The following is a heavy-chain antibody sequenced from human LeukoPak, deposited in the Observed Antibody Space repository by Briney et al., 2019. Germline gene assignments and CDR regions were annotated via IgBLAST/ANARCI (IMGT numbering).Heavy chain of an antibody. V-gene: IGHV1-46*01. CDR1: GYRFSDYY. CDR2: INPRGGST. J-gene: IGHJ4*02. CDR3: ARVGTTGATADN. Sequence: ASVKVSCKASGYRFSDYYIHWVRQAPGQGPEWMGIINPRGGSTDYAQKFQGRVTMTSDTSTSTVYMELKSLRSEDTAVYFCARVGTTGATADNWGQGTLVTVSS. D-gene: IGHD4-11*01.